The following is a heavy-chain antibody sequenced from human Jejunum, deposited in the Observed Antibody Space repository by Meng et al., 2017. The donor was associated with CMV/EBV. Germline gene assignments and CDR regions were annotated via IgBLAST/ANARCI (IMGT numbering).Heavy chain of an antibody. V-gene: IGHV4-39*07. CDR3: ARDVQTSLFRSTLGMGWFDP. Sequence: QRRESGPGLVKPSESLSLTCTVSGAYIRSDEFFGGWIRQTPGKGLEWIENVHYNGDTYYNPSLKSRTTISIDTSKNQFSLKLSSVTAADTALYYCARDVQTSLFRSTLGMGWFDPWPGNPGHRLL. CDR1: GAYIRSDEFF. D-gene: IGHD3-3*01. CDR2: VHYNGDT. J-gene: IGHJ5*02.